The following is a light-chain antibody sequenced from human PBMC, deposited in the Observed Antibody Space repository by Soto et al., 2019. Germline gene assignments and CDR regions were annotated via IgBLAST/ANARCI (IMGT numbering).Light chain of an antibody. J-gene: IGLJ2*01. Sequence: QSVLTQPPSVSGAPGQRVTISCTGSSSNIGAGYDVHWYQQLPGTAPKLLIYGSINRPAGVPDRFSGSKSGTSASLAITGLQAEDEAAYYCQSYGSSLSGLFGGGTKLTVL. CDR2: GSI. V-gene: IGLV1-40*01. CDR1: SSNIGAGYD. CDR3: QSYGSSLSGL.